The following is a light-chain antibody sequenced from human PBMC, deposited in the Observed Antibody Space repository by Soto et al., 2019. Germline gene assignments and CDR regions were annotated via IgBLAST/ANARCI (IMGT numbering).Light chain of an antibody. CDR2: GNS. J-gene: IGLJ1*01. CDR1: DSSIGAGYD. Sequence: QSVLTQPPSVSGAPGQRVTISCTGSDSSIGAGYDVHWYQQLPGTPPKVLIYGNSNRPSGVPDRFSASKSGTSASLAITGLQAEDEADYYCQSYDNSPSGSYVFGTGTKVTVL. CDR3: QSYDNSPSGSYV. V-gene: IGLV1-40*01.